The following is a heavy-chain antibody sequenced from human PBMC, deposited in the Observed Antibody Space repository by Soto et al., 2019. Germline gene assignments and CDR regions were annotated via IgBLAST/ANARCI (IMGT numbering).Heavy chain of an antibody. J-gene: IGHJ5*02. CDR1: GFSLSTSGVG. Sequence: QITLKESGPTLVKPTQTLTLTCTFSGFSLSTSGVGVVWIRQPPGKALEWLALIYWDDDKRYSPSLKSRLTIPKDTSKKQVVITMTNMDPVDTATYYCAHRPETHGWFDPWGQGTLVTVSS. CDR3: AHRPETHGWFDP. V-gene: IGHV2-5*02. CDR2: IYWDDDK.